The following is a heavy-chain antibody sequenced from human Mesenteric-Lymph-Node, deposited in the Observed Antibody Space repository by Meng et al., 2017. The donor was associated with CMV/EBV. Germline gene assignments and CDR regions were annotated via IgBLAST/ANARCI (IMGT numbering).Heavy chain of an antibody. Sequence: GESLKISCAASGFIFSSYAMSWVRQAPGKGLEWVSASGSGGITYYADSVKGRFSVSRDNSKNTLYLQMNSLRAEDTAVYYCAATYSSSTLIDYWGQGTLVTVSS. CDR1: GFIFSSYA. CDR2: SGSGGIT. CDR3: AATYSSSTLIDY. V-gene: IGHV3-23*01. D-gene: IGHD6-6*01. J-gene: IGHJ4*02.